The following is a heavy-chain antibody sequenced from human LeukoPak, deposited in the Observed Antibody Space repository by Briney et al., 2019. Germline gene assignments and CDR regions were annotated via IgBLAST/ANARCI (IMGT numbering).Heavy chain of an antibody. J-gene: IGHJ4*02. CDR3: ARGLGITMIVVALDY. Sequence: GGSLRLSCAASGFTFSNYAMTWVRQAPGKGLEWVAVIWYDGSNKYYADSAKGRFTISRDNSKNTLYLQMNSLRAEDTAVYYCARGLGITMIVVALDYWGQGTLVTVSS. D-gene: IGHD3-22*01. V-gene: IGHV3-33*08. CDR1: GFTFSNYA. CDR2: IWYDGSNK.